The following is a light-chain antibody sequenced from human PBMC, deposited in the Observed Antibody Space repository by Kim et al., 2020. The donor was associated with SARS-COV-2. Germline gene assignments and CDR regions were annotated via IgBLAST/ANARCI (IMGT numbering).Light chain of an antibody. CDR3: QQYNSYSRT. Sequence: DIQMTQSPSTLSASVGDRVIITCRASQSISSWLAWYQQKPGKATKLLIYKASSLESGVPSRFSGSGSGTEFTLTISNLQSDDFASYYCQQYNSYSRTFGQGTKVDIK. J-gene: IGKJ1*01. V-gene: IGKV1-5*03. CDR1: QSISSW. CDR2: KAS.